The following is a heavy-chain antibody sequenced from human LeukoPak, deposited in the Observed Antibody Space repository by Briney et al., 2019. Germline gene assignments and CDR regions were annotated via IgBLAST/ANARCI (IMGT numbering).Heavy chain of an antibody. CDR1: GSSISSYY. V-gene: IGHV4-59*01. D-gene: IGHD3-22*01. Sequence: SETLSRTCTVSGSSISSYYWSWIRQPPGKGLEWIGYVYYSGSTSYNPSLKSRVTISVDTSKYQFSLKLSSVTAADTAVYYCARSEDYYDSSGYVFDYWGQGTLVTVSS. CDR2: VYYSGST. CDR3: ARSEDYYDSSGYVFDY. J-gene: IGHJ4*02.